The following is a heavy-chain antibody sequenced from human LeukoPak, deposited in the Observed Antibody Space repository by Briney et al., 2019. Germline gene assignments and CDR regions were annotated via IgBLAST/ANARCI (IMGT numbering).Heavy chain of an antibody. CDR2: INHSGST. CDR1: GGSFSGYY. J-gene: IGHJ5*02. V-gene: IGHV4-34*01. CDR3: AGAYYDYVWGSYRS. Sequence: PSETLSLTCAVYGGSFSGYYWSWIRQPPGKGLEWIGEINHSGSTNYNPSLKSRVIISVDTSKNQFSLKLSSVTAADTAVYYCAGAYYDYVWGSYRSWGQGTLVTVSS. D-gene: IGHD3-16*02.